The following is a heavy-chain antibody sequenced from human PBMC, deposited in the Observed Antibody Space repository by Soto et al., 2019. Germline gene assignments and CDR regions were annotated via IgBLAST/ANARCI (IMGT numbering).Heavy chain of an antibody. CDR1: GGSISSYY. CDR2: IYYSGST. V-gene: IGHV4-59*01. D-gene: IGHD3-3*01. Sequence: PSETLSLTCTVSGGSISSYYWSWIRQPPGKGLEWIGYIYYSGSTNYNPSPKSRVTISVDTSKNQFSLKLSSVTAADTAVYYCARGSAHYDFWSGYYTEWFDPWGQGTLVTVSS. J-gene: IGHJ5*02. CDR3: ARGSAHYDFWSGYYTEWFDP.